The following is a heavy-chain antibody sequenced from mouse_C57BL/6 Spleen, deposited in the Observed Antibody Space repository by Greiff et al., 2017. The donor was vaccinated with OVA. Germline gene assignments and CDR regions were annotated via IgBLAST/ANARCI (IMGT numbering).Heavy chain of an antibody. J-gene: IGHJ2*01. D-gene: IGHD2-1*01. CDR1: GYTFTSYW. CDR2: IDPSDSYT. CDR3: ARSGNGNPFDY. V-gene: IGHV1-50*01. Sequence: QVQLQQPGAELVKPGASVKLSCKASGYTFTSYWMQWVKQRPGQGLEWIGEIDPSDSYTNYNQKFKGKATLTVDTSSSTAYMQLSSLTSEDSAVYFCARSGNGNPFDYWGQGTTLTVSS.